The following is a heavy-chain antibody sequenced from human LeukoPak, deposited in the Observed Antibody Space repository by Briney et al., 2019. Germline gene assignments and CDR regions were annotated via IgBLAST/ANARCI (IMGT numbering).Heavy chain of an antibody. CDR3: ARDSGYDSSGYYHSNLDY. V-gene: IGHV1-18*01. CDR1: GYTFTSYG. Sequence: ASVKVSCKASGYTFTSYGISWVRQAPGQGLEWMGWISAYNGNTNYAQKLQGRVTMTTDTSTSTAYMELRSLRSDDTAVYYCARDSGYDSSGYYHSNLDYWGQGTLVTVSS. CDR2: ISAYNGNT. J-gene: IGHJ4*02. D-gene: IGHD3-22*01.